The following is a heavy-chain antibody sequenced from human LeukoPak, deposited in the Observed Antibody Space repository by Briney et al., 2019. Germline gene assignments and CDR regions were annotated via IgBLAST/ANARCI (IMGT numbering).Heavy chain of an antibody. CDR3: ARGGLARYYYYGMDV. CDR1: GGSISSYY. D-gene: IGHD3-16*01. Sequence: SETLSLTCTVSGGSISSYYWSWIRRPPGKGLEWIGYIYYSGSTNYNPSLKSRVTISVDTSKKQFSLKLSSVTAADTAVYYCARGGLARYYYYGMDVWGQGTTVTVSS. V-gene: IGHV4-59*08. J-gene: IGHJ6*02. CDR2: IYYSGST.